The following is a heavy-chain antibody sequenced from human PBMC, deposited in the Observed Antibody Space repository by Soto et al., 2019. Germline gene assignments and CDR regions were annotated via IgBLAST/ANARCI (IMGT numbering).Heavy chain of an antibody. CDR2: IYYSGST. Sequence: SETLSLTCTVSGGSISRGGYYWSWIRQQPGKGLEWIGYIYYSGSTYYNPSLKSRVTISVDTSKNQFSLKLSSVTAADTAVYYCARDLGPGCEFCFLLTRRPHGALLSRGQGT. V-gene: IGHV4-31*03. CDR1: GGSISRGGYY. D-gene: IGHD3-16*01. J-gene: IGHJ4*03. CDR3: ARDLGPGCEFCFLLTRRPHGALLS.